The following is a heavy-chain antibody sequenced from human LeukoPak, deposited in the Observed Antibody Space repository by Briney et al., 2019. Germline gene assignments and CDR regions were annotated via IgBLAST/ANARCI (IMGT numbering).Heavy chain of an antibody. CDR1: GGSISSYY. CDR3: ARAARGWYFDH. D-gene: IGHD3-10*01. Sequence: WETLSLTCTVSGGSISSYYWSWIRQPPGTGLEWIGNIYYSGGTNYNPSLKSRVTISVDTSKNQFSLNLTSVTAADAAVYYCARAARGWYFDHWGQGTLVTVSS. J-gene: IGHJ4*02. V-gene: IGHV4-59*01. CDR2: IYYSGGT.